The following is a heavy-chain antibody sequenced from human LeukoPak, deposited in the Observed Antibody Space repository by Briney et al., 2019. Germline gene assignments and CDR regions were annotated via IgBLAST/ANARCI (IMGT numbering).Heavy chain of an antibody. CDR3: AAYGSGTYELDY. J-gene: IGHJ4*02. CDR1: GYTFTNYA. V-gene: IGHV1-3*01. Sequence: GASVKVSCTASGYTFTNYAMHWVRQAPGQSLEWMGWINAGNGNTKYSQKFQGRVTITRDASASTAYMELSSLTSEDTAVYYCAAYGSGTYELDYWGQGTLVAVSS. D-gene: IGHD3-10*01. CDR2: INAGNGNT.